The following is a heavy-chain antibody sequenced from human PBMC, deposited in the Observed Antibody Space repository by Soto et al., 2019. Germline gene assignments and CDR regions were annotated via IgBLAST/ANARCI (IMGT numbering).Heavy chain of an antibody. CDR3: ARTPMNREEYFQH. Sequence: QVQLVQSGAEVKKPGASVKVSCKASGYTFTSYDINWVRQATGQGLEWMGWMNPNSGNTGYAQKFQGRVTMTRNTSRSTAYMDLSSLRSEDTAVYYCARTPMNREEYFQHWGQGTLVTVSS. CDR2: MNPNSGNT. J-gene: IGHJ1*01. CDR1: GYTFTSYD. D-gene: IGHD3-22*01. V-gene: IGHV1-8*01.